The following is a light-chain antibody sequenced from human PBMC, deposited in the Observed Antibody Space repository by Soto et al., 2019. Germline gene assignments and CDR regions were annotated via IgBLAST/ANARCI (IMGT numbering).Light chain of an antibody. Sequence: QYVLTQPPSVSGAPGQRVTISCTGSSSNIGAGYDVQWYQQLPGAAPKLLIFGNSNRPSGVPDRFSGSRSGTSASLAITGLQAEDEADYFCQSYDISLSVSVIFGGGTQLTVL. CDR2: GNS. V-gene: IGLV1-40*01. J-gene: IGLJ2*01. CDR1: SSNIGAGYD. CDR3: QSYDISLSVSVI.